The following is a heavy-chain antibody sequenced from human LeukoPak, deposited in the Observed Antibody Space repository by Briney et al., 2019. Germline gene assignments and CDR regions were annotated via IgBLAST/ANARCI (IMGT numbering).Heavy chain of an antibody. CDR2: INPNHGTT. J-gene: IGHJ5*02. Sequence: ASVKVSFKASGYTFTSYYIHWVRQAPGQGLEWMGIINPNHGTTTYAQKFQGRVTMTRDTSTSTVYMELSSLRSEDTALYYCARGDVLDRSVYNWFDPWGQGTLVIVSS. CDR1: GYTFTSYY. CDR3: ARGDVLDRSVYNWFDP. V-gene: IGHV1-46*01. D-gene: IGHD3-22*01.